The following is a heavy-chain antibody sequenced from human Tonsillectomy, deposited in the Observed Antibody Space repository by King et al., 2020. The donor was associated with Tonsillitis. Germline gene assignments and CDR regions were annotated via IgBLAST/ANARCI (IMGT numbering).Heavy chain of an antibody. CDR2: ISGSGGRT. D-gene: IGHD4-17*01. J-gene: IGHJ4*02. Sequence: EVQLVESGGGLVQPGGSLRLSCAASGFTFSDYTMNWVRQAPGMGLERVSAISGSGGRTFYGDSVKDRFTISRDNSKNTLYLQMTSLRAEDTAIYYCAKDMDDYGDPMCDSWGQGTLVTVSS. V-gene: IGHV3-23*04. CDR3: AKDMDDYGDPMCDS. CDR1: GFTFSDYT.